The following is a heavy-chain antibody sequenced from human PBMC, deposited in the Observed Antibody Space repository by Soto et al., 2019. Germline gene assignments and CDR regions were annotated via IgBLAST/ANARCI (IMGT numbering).Heavy chain of an antibody. Sequence: ASVKVSCKTSGYSFTGYYIHWVRQAPGQGLEWMGWINPNSGATLYARKFQGRVIVSRDTSISTAFMELSSLSSDDTAVYYCARGPFNYDSSGYYVYWGQGTMVTVSS. CDR1: GYSFTGYY. CDR2: INPNSGAT. J-gene: IGHJ1*01. CDR3: ARGPFNYDSSGYYVY. V-gene: IGHV1-2*02. D-gene: IGHD3-22*01.